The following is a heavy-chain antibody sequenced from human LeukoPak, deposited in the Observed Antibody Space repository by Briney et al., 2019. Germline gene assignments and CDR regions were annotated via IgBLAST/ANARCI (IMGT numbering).Heavy chain of an antibody. CDR2: IYTSGST. J-gene: IGHJ3*02. Sequence: SETLSLTCTVSGGSISSYYWSWIRQPAGKGLEWIGRIYTSGSTNYNPSLKSRVTMSVDTSKNQFSLKLSSVTAADTAVYYCARDVYYCGNSYAFDIWGQGTMVTVSS. V-gene: IGHV4-4*07. CDR3: ARDVYYCGNSYAFDI. D-gene: IGHD4-23*01. CDR1: GGSISSYY.